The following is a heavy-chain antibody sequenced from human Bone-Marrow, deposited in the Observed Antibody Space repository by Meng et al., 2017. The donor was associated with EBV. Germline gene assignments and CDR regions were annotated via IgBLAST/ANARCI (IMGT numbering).Heavy chain of an antibody. D-gene: IGHD4-17*01. CDR3: ARDQGYGNNWFDP. V-gene: IGHV3-30-3*01. J-gene: IGHJ5*02. CDR1: GFIFSSYA. CDR2: ISYDGSNK. Sequence: VRLLEYGGGVVQPGRARRLSCAGSGFIFSSYAMHWVRQAPGKGLEWVAVISYDGSNKYYADSVRGRFTISRDNSKNTLYLQMNSLRAEDTAVYYCARDQGYGNNWFDPWGQGTLVTVSS.